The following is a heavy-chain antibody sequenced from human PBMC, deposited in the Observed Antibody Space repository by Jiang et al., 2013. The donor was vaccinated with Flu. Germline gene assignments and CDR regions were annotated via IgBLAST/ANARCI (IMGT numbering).Heavy chain of an antibody. D-gene: IGHD2-15*01. CDR2: MYYSGTT. Sequence: PGLVKPSETLSPTCIVSADSISISSYYWGWIRQPPGKGLEWIGSMYYSGTTYHNPSLKSRVTISLDTSRKQFSLKVKSVTAADTAVYYCARHASAGIVSNCFDPWGRGTLVTVSS. J-gene: IGHJ5*02. CDR3: ARHASAGIVSNCFDP. CDR1: ADSISISSYY. V-gene: IGHV4-39*01.